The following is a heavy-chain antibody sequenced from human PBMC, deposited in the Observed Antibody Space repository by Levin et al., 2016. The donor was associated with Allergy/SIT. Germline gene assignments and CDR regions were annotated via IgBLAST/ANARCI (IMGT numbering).Heavy chain of an antibody. J-gene: IGHJ4*02. V-gene: IGHV3-30*18. CDR3: AKVKLAFFDWPALDF. D-gene: IGHD3-3*02. Sequence: GGSLRLSCAASGFSFSMFGMHWVRQAPGKGLELVAIISYNGNTEYYGDSVKGRFTVSRDNSDNTVFLQMTSLRPDDTAVYFCAKVKLAFFDWPALDFWGQGTQVTVSP. CDR1: GFSFSMFG. CDR2: ISYNGNTE.